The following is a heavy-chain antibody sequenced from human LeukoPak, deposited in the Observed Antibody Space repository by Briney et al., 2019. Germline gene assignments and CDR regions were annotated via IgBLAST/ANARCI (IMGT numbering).Heavy chain of an antibody. Sequence: GSLRLSCAASGFTFSSYSMNWVRQAPGKGLEWVSYISSSSSSMYYADSVKGRFTISRDNAKNSLYLQMHSLRAEDTAVYYCARGDNWNSYYYYMDVWGRGTTVTVSS. J-gene: IGHJ6*03. CDR1: GFTFSSYS. CDR3: ARGDNWNSYYYYMDV. CDR2: ISSSSSSM. D-gene: IGHD1-7*01. V-gene: IGHV3-48*04.